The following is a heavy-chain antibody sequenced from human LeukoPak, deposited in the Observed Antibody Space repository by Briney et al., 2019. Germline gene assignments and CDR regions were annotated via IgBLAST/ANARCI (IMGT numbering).Heavy chain of an antibody. CDR1: GDSVSSNSAA. CDR2: TYYRSRWYN. J-gene: IGHJ4*02. CDR3: ASDHGGGNLKGDYFDY. V-gene: IGHV6-1*01. D-gene: IGHD4-23*01. Sequence: SQTLSLTCAISGDSVSSNSAAWNWIRQSPSRGLEWLGRTYYRSRWYNDYAVSVQTRITINRDTSKNQFSLHLSSVTPEGSAVYYCASDHGGGNLKGDYFDYWGQGTPVTVSA.